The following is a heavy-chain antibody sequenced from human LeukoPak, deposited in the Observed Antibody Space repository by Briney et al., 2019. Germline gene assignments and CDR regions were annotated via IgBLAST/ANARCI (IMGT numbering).Heavy chain of an antibody. J-gene: IGHJ4*02. CDR1: GGSFSGYY. CDR2: INHSGST. V-gene: IGHV4-34*01. Sequence: SETLSLTCAVYGGSFSGYYWSWIRQPPGKGLEWIGEINHSGSTNYNPSLKSRVTISVDTSKNQFSLKLRSVTAADTAVYYCARGYYYDSSGLKPFDYWGQGTLVTVSS. D-gene: IGHD3-22*01. CDR3: ARGYYYDSSGLKPFDY.